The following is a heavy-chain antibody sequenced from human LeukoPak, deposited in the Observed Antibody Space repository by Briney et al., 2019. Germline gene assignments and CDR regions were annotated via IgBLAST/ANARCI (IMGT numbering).Heavy chain of an antibody. Sequence: ASVKVSCKASGGTFSSYAISWVRHAPGQGLEWMGGIIPIFGTANYAQKFQGRVTITADESTSTAYMELSSLRSEDTAVYYCARDTTPDNWFDPWGQGTLVTVSS. V-gene: IGHV1-69*13. CDR2: IIPIFGTA. J-gene: IGHJ5*02. D-gene: IGHD1-1*01. CDR1: GGTFSSYA. CDR3: ARDTTPDNWFDP.